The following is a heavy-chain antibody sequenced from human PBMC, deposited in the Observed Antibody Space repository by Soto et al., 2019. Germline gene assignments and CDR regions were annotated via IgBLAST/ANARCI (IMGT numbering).Heavy chain of an antibody. D-gene: IGHD3-9*01. CDR3: ARDLESYDILTGYFDYYYYGMDV. CDR2: ISYDGSNK. CDR1: GSTFSSYA. V-gene: IGHV3-30-3*01. Sequence: GSLGLPCAAPGSTFSSYAMHWVRQAPGKGLEWVAVISYDGSNKYYADSVKGRFTISRDNSKNTLYLQMNSLRAEDTAVYYCARDLESYDILTGYFDYYYYGMDVWGQGTKVTVYS. J-gene: IGHJ6*02.